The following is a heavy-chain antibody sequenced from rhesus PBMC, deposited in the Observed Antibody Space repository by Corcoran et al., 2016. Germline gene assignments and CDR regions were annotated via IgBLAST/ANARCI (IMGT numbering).Heavy chain of an antibody. CDR1: GFPFRIFG. CDR2: ISSDGSKK. V-gene: IGHV3-54*02. J-gene: IGHJ4*01. Sequence: EVQLVASGGGLAQPGGSLRLSCVGSGFPFRIFGFHWVRQATGKGLEWVAVISSDGSKKDFADSVKERITISRDNSKNTLYLQMSNLRLEDTAVYYCTRFDYWGQGVLVTVSS. CDR3: TRFDY.